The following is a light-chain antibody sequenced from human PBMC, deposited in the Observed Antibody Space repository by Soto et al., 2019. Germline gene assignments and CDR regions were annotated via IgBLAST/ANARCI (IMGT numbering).Light chain of an antibody. CDR2: GAS. CDR3: QQYEKWPPSIT. Sequence: EIVMTQSPATLSVSPGERVTLSCRASQSVNNNLAWYQQKPGQAPRLLIYGASTRAAGIPASFSGSGSGTEFTLTISSLQSEDFAVYYCQQYEKWPPSITFGQGTRLEIK. J-gene: IGKJ5*01. V-gene: IGKV3-15*01. CDR1: QSVNNN.